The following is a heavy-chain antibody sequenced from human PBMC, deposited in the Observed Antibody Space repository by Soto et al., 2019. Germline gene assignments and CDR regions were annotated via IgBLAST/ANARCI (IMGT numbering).Heavy chain of an antibody. CDR3: AREGALKPFSS. Sequence: LSLTCSVSGDSITSGSYSWSWIRQAPGKGLEWIGNIHVTGYTSFSPSLKRRLSMSVDTSQNQFSLYLQMDSLRVEDTAVYYCAREGALKPFSSWGQGALVTVSS. CDR2: IHVTGYT. V-gene: IGHV4-30-2*05. J-gene: IGHJ5*02. CDR1: GDSITSGSYS.